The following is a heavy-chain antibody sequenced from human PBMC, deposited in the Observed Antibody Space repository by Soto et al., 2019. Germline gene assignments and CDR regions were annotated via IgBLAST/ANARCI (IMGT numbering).Heavy chain of an antibody. CDR3: ARSDGITGTTWYFDL. J-gene: IGHJ2*01. CDR2: IIPIFGTA. Sequence: QVQLVQSGAEVKKPGSSVKVSCKASGGTFSNYAISWVRQAPGQGLEWMGGIIPIFGTANYAQKFQGRVTITADESTSTAYMELSSLRSEDTAVYYCARSDGITGTTWYFDLWGRGTLVTVSS. D-gene: IGHD1-7*01. CDR1: GGTFSNYA. V-gene: IGHV1-69*01.